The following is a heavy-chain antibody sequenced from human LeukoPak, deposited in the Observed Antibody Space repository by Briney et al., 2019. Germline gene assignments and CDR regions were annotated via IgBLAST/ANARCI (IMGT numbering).Heavy chain of an antibody. D-gene: IGHD6-19*01. J-gene: IGHJ4*02. CDR1: RFTLSNYW. CDR3: ARQRGSGCLDY. CDR2: IKQDGSET. V-gene: IGHV3-7*01. Sequence: GGSLRLSCAASRFTLSNYWMSSVRHAPGKGLEWVANIKQDGSETYYVDSVKGRFSISRDNAKNSLSLQMNSLRAEDTAVYYCARQRGSGCLDYWGQGTLVTVSS.